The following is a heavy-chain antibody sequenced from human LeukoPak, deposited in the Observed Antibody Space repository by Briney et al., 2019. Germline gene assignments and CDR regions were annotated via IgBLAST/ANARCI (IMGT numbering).Heavy chain of an antibody. CDR1: GFTFSSYA. J-gene: IGHJ5*02. CDR2: INHSGST. V-gene: IGHV4-34*01. D-gene: IGHD3-22*01. Sequence: GSLRLSCAASGFTFSSYAMSWVRQPPGKGLEWIGEINHSGSTNYNPSLKSRVTISVDTSKNQFSLKLSSVTAADTAVYYCARAGYYDSSGYYGFDPWGQGTLVTVSS. CDR3: ARAGYYDSSGYYGFDP.